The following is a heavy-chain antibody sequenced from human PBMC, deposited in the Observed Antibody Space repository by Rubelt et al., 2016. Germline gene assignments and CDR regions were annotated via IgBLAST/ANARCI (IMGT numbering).Heavy chain of an antibody. CDR2: INPSGNT. J-gene: IGHJ4*02. V-gene: IGHV4-34*01. CDR3: AKELCSGGNCYLGY. CDR1: GGSISGYY. D-gene: IGHD2-15*01. Sequence: QVHLQQWGAGLLKPSETLSLTCAVYGGSISGYYWSWIRQPPGKGLEWIGEINPSGNTDYNPSLKSRVTISVDTSKNQFSLKRRSVTAADTAVYYCAKELCSGGNCYLGYWGQGTRVTVSS.